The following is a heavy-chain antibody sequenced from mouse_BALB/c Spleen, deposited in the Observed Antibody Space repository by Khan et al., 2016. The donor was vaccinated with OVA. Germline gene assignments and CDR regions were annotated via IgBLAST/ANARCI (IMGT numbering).Heavy chain of an antibody. CDR3: ARGGYSGTMDY. V-gene: IGHV9-3-1*01. J-gene: IGHJ4*01. CDR1: GYTFTNNG. D-gene: IGHD2-14*01. Sequence: QIQLVQSGPELKKPGETVKISCKTSGYTFTNNGMNWVKQTPGKGLKWMGWINTYTGEPTYAGDFKGRFVFSLATSASTAYLQINNLENEDTATYVCARGGYSGTMDYWGQGTSVTVSS. CDR2: INTYTGEP.